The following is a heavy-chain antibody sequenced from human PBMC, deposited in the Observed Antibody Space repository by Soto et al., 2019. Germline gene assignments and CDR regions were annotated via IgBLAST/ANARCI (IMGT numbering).Heavy chain of an antibody. CDR1: GGSISSSSYY. Sequence: PSETLSLTCTVSGGSISSSSYYWGWIRQPPGKGLEWIGSIYYSGSTYYTPSLKSRVTMSVDTSKNQFSLKLSSVTAADTAVYYCASPPPGSRATTPYYFDSWGQGTLVTVSS. J-gene: IGHJ4*02. CDR3: ASPPPGSRATTPYYFDS. CDR2: IYYSGST. D-gene: IGHD2-15*01. V-gene: IGHV4-39*01.